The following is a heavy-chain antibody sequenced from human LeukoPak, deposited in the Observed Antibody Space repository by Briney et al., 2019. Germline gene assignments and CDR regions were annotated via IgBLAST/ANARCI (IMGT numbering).Heavy chain of an antibody. CDR2: IYYSGST. Sequence: SETLSLTCTVSGGSISSYYWSWLRQPPGKGLEWIGYIYYSGSTNYNPSLKSRVTISVDTSKNQFSLKLSSVTAADTAVYYCARINYYDSSAFDIWGQGTMVTVSS. D-gene: IGHD3-22*01. CDR3: ARINYYDSSAFDI. CDR1: GGSISSYY. V-gene: IGHV4-59*01. J-gene: IGHJ3*02.